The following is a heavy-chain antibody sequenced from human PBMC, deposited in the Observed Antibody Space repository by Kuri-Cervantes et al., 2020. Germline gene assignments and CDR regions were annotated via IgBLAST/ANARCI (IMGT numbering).Heavy chain of an antibody. V-gene: IGHV3-30*03. CDR3: ARVRLVRVVWGNFDY. Sequence: GESLKISCAASGFTFSSYGMHWVRQAPGKGLEWVAVIPYDGSNKYYADSVKGRFTISRDNSKNTLYLQMNSLRAEDTAVYYCARVRLVRVVWGNFDYWGQGTLVTVSS. J-gene: IGHJ4*02. D-gene: IGHD6-19*01. CDR1: GFTFSSYG. CDR2: IPYDGSNK.